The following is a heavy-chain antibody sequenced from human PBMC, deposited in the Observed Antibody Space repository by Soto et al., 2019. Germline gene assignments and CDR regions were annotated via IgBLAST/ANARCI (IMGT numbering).Heavy chain of an antibody. Sequence: ASVKVSCKASGVTFSSYAISWVRQAPGQGLEWMGIINPSGGSTSYAQQLQGRVTMTRDTSTSTVYMELSSLRSDDTGVYYCARDCPQWLVPAEHFQHLGHRPLVTDSP. CDR1: GVTFSSYA. D-gene: IGHD6-19*01. CDR2: INPSGGST. J-gene: IGHJ1*01. CDR3: ARDCPQWLVPAEHFQH. V-gene: IGHV1-46*01.